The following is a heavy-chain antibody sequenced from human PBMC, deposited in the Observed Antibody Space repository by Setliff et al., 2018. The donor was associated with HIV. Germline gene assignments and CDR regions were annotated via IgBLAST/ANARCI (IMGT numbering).Heavy chain of an antibody. Sequence: ASVKVSCKASGYTFNNYTMHWVRQAPGQGLEWMGIIIPSDNRTYYAARFQGRVTITADGSTSTVYMEVRSLRSDDTAVYYCARVSRRSRRDYFYYHMDVWGRGTTVTVSS. J-gene: IGHJ6*03. CDR1: GYTFNNYT. CDR3: ARVSRRSRRDYFYYHMDV. V-gene: IGHV1-46*02. CDR2: IIPSDNRT. D-gene: IGHD6-25*01.